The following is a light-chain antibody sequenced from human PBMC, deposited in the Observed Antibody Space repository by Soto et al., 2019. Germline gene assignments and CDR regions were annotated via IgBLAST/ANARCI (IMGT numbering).Light chain of an antibody. Sequence: QSVLTQPASVSGSPGQSIAISCTGTSSVVGSSNLVSWYQQQPGKAPKLMIYEDNKRPSGVSDRFSGSKSGNTASLTISGLQAEDEAVYYCCSCTTSDTLLFGGGTKVTVL. CDR1: SSVVGSSNL. CDR3: CSCTTSDTLL. V-gene: IGLV2-23*01. J-gene: IGLJ2*01. CDR2: EDN.